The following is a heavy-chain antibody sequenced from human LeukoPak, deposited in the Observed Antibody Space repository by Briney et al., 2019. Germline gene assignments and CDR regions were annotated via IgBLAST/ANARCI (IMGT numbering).Heavy chain of an antibody. CDR2: IYTTGTT. D-gene: IGHD3-10*01. V-gene: IGHV4-61*02. CDR3: ARVLNYYGSGSYYNGGFDY. Sequence: PSETLSLTCTVSGASINSGSDYWTWIRQPAGKGLEWIGRIYTTGTTTYNPSLESRVTISKDTSNNRFSLKLSSVTAADTAVYYCARVLNYYGSGSYYNGGFDYWGQGTLVTVSS. J-gene: IGHJ4*02. CDR1: GASINSGSDY.